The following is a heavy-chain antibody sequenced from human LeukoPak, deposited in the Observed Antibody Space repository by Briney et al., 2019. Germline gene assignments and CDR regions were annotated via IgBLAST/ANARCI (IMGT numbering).Heavy chain of an antibody. CDR1: GFTFSSYA. D-gene: IGHD6-19*01. CDR2: ISGSGGST. Sequence: GGSLRLSCAASGFTFSSYAMSWVRQAPGKGLEWVSAISGSGGSTYYADSVKGRFTISRDNSKNTLYLQMNSLRAEGTAVYYCAKDRGGSSGWYAHYWGQGTLVSVSS. CDR3: AKDRGGSSGWYAHY. J-gene: IGHJ4*02. V-gene: IGHV3-23*01.